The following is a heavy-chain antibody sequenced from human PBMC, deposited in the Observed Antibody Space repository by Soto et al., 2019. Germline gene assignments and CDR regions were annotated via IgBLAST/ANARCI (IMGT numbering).Heavy chain of an antibody. Sequence: EVQLLESGGGVVQPGGSLRLSCEAYGYNFNKFAMGWVRQAPGEGLEWVSGISCCGGSTSYADSVKGRFTLARDDSKNTLSLHLNSLRFEDTARYFCAKADGEQWLIPHLDNWGQGTLVTFS. J-gene: IGHJ4*02. D-gene: IGHD6-19*01. V-gene: IGHV3-23*01. CDR1: GYNFNKFA. CDR3: AKADGEQWLIPHLDN. CDR2: ISCCGGST.